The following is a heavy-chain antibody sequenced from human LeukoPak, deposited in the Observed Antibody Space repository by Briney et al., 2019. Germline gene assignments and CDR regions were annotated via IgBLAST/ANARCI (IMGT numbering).Heavy chain of an antibody. V-gene: IGHV4-34*01. CDR3: ARATFGVVIMFDY. Sequence: TSETLSLTCAVYGGSFSGYYWSWIRQPPGKGLEWIGEINHSGSTNYNPSLKSRVTISVDRSKNQFSLKLSSVTAADTAVYYCARATFGVVIMFDYWGQGTLVTVSS. CDR1: GGSFSGYY. D-gene: IGHD3-3*01. J-gene: IGHJ4*02. CDR2: INHSGST.